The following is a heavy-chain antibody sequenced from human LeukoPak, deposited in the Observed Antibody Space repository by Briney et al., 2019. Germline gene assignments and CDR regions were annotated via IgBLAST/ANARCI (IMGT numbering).Heavy chain of an antibody. V-gene: IGHV4-59*01. CDR1: GGSISSYY. Sequence: SETLSLTCTVSGGSISSYYWSWIRQPPGKGLEWIGYIYYSGSPNYNPSLKSRFTISVDTSKNQFSLKLRSVTAADTAVYYCARAEVNILPGYMRLNWFDPWGQGTLVTVSS. CDR3: ARAEVNILPGYMRLNWFDP. CDR2: IYYSGSP. J-gene: IGHJ5*02. D-gene: IGHD3-9*01.